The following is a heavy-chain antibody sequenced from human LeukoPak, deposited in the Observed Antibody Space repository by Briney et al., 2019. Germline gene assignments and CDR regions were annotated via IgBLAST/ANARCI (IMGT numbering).Heavy chain of an antibody. D-gene: IGHD3-22*01. CDR1: GFTFSNYA. V-gene: IGHV3-64D*06. CDR2: ISSGGINT. Sequence: KAGGSLRLSCSASGFTFSNYAMHWVRQAPGKGLEYILGISSGGINTHYTDSVKGRFTVSRDDSKNTLYLQMTSLRVEDTAVYYCVKRPIGAYYYDYWGQGTLVTVSS. J-gene: IGHJ4*02. CDR3: VKRPIGAYYYDY.